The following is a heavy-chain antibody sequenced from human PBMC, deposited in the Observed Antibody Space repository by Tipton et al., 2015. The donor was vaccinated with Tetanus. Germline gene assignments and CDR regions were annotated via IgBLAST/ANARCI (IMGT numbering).Heavy chain of an antibody. Sequence: SLRLSCAASGFTFSSYGVHWVRQAPGKGLEWVAAISSDGSNKHYSESVKGRFTISRDNSKNTLYLQMSSLRADDTAVYYCARLVKQWLVPEDYWGQGTLVTVS. CDR3: ARLVKQWLVPEDY. V-gene: IGHV3-30*03. CDR2: ISSDGSNK. D-gene: IGHD6-19*01. J-gene: IGHJ4*02. CDR1: GFTFSSYG.